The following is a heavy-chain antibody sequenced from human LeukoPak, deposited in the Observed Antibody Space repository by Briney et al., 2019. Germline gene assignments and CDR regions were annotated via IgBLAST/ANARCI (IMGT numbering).Heavy chain of an antibody. D-gene: IGHD5-24*01. J-gene: IGHJ4*02. CDR2: ISGSGGST. CDR1: GFTFSGYA. Sequence: GGSLRLSCAASGFTFSGYAMSWVRQAPGKGLEWVSAISGSGGSTYYADSVKGRFTISRDNSKNTVFLQMNNLRTEDTAVYFCARPSPPGDGYNPPDYWGQGTLVTVSS. V-gene: IGHV3-23*01. CDR3: ARPSPPGDGYNPPDY.